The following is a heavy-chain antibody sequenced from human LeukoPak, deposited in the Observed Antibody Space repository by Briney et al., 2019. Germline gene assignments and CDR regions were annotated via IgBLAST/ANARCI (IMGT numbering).Heavy chain of an antibody. Sequence: PSETLSLTCAVSGGSISSGDFPWSWIRQPPGKGLEWIGYIFHTGHTSYNPSLKSRVTISVDMSKNQLSLRLTSVTAADTAVYYCARGFYGAGSHFDYWGQGTLVTVSS. CDR3: ARGFYGAGSHFDY. V-gene: IGHV4-30-2*01. CDR1: GGSISSGDFP. CDR2: IFHTGHT. D-gene: IGHD3-10*01. J-gene: IGHJ4*02.